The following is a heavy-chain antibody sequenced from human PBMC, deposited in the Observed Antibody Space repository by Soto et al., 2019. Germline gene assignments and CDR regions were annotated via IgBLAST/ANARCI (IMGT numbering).Heavy chain of an antibody. V-gene: IGHV3-23*01. CDR3: VNWNDEDVD. D-gene: IGHD1-1*01. Sequence: EVHLLESGGGFVQPGGSLRLSCVASGFTFSSSAMTWVRQAPGKGLEWVASISGSAISTEYADSVRGRFTISRDNSKNTVFLQMQSLRADDSATYYCVNWNDEDVDWGQGTLVAVSS. CDR1: GFTFSSSA. CDR2: ISGSAIST. J-gene: IGHJ4*01.